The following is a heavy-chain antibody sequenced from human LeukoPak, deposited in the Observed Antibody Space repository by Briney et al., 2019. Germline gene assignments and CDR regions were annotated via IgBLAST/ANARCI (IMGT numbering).Heavy chain of an antibody. CDR3: ARDGVLAAAQADWLEP. D-gene: IGHD6-13*01. Sequence: ASVKVSFQASGYTLTGYYMHSVRQAPGQGREWMGWINPNSGGTKYAQKFQGSVPMTTDTSIRTAYMELSRLRSDDTAVYYCARDGVLAAAQADWLEPCGEGTPVTVSS. CDR2: INPNSGGT. CDR1: GYTLTGYY. J-gene: IGHJ5*02. V-gene: IGHV1-2*02.